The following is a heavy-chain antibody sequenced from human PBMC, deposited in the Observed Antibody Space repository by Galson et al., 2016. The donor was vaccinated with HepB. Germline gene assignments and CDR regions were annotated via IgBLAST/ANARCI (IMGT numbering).Heavy chain of an antibody. CDR3: ARVVTPLAAANRGFGS. D-gene: IGHD2/OR15-2a*01. J-gene: IGHJ5*02. Sequence: SLRLSCAASGFTFNMYTMTWVRQAPGKGPEWVSSISPGSTYTHFADSVEGRFIISRDDVENSLYLQMNSLRAEDTALYYCARVVTPLAAANRGFGSWGQGTQVVVSS. CDR2: ISPGSTYT. V-gene: IGHV3-21*01. CDR1: GFTFNMYT.